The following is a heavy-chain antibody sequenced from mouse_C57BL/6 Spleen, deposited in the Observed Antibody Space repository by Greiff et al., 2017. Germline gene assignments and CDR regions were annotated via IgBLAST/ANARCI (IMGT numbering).Heavy chain of an antibody. D-gene: IGHD4-1*01. Sequence: VQLKQSVAELVRPGASVKLSCTTSGFNIKNTYMQWVKQRPEKGLEWIGRSDNATGNTKYASRFQGKATITADTSSNTAYLQLNSLTSEDTAIYYCARNVGRGFAYWGQGTLVTVSA. CDR3: ARNVGRGFAY. CDR2: SDNATGNT. CDR1: GFNIKNTY. J-gene: IGHJ3*01. V-gene: IGHV14-3*01.